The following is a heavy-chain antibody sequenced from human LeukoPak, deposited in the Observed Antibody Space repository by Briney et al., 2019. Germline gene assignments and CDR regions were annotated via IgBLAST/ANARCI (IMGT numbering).Heavy chain of an antibody. CDR2: INPNSGGT. J-gene: IGHJ6*02. D-gene: IGHD3-10*01. Sequence: ASVKVSCKASGYTFTGYYMHWVRQAPGQGLEWMGWINPNSGGTNYAQKFQGWVTMTRDTSISTAYMELSRLRSDDTAVYYCARVKLNPGGYYYYGMDVWGQGTTVTVSS. CDR1: GYTFTGYY. CDR3: ARVKLNPGGYYYYGMDV. V-gene: IGHV1-2*04.